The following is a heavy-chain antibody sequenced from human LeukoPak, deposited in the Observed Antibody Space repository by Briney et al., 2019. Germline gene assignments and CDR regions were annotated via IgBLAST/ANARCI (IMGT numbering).Heavy chain of an antibody. Sequence: GGSLRLSCAASGFTFSSYWMHWVRQAPGKGLVWVSRINSDGSSTSYADSVKGRFTISRDNSKNTVYLQMNSLTVEDTAVYYCARGLPLQFIVRALDPRGRGTLVTISS. D-gene: IGHD5/OR15-5a*01. CDR3: ARGLPLQFIVRALDP. CDR2: INSDGSST. CDR1: GFTFSSYW. V-gene: IGHV3-74*01. J-gene: IGHJ5*02.